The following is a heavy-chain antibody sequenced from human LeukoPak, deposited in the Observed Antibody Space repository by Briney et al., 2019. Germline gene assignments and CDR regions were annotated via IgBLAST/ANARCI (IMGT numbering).Heavy chain of an antibody. CDR3: AGCMLYYYYMDV. D-gene: IGHD2-8*01. V-gene: IGHV4-31*03. J-gene: IGHJ6*03. CDR2: IYYSGST. Sequence: SETLSLTCTVSGGSISSGGYYWSWIRQHPGKGLEWIGYIYYSGSTYYNPSLKSRVTISVDTSKNQCSLKLSSVTAADTAVYYCAGCMLYYYYMDVWGKGTTVTVSS. CDR1: GGSISSGGYY.